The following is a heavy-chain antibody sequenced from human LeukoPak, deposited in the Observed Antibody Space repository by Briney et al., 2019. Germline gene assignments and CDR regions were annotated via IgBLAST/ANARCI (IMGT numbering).Heavy chain of an antibody. J-gene: IGHJ4*02. CDR1: GFTFSSYA. Sequence: GGSLRLSCAASGFTFSSYAMSWVRQAPGKGLEWVAFIRYDGSNKYYADSVKGRFTISRDNSKNTLYLQMNSLRAEDTAVYYCAKEFRTIFDYWGQGTLVTVSS. D-gene: IGHD3-3*01. CDR2: IRYDGSNK. CDR3: AKEFRTIFDY. V-gene: IGHV3-30*02.